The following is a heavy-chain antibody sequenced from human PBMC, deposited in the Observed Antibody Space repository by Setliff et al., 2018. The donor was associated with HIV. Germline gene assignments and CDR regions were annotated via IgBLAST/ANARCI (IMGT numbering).Heavy chain of an antibody. CDR3: ARDPGGSYWAPLDY. V-gene: IGHV1-69*10. CDR1: GGTFSSYA. J-gene: IGHJ4*02. CDR2: IIPILGIA. Sequence: SVKVSCKASGGTFSSYAISWVRQAPGQGLEWMGGIIPILGIANYAQKFQGRVTITADESTSTAYMELSSLRSEDTAVYYCARDPGGSYWAPLDYWGRGTLVPVSS. D-gene: IGHD1-26*01.